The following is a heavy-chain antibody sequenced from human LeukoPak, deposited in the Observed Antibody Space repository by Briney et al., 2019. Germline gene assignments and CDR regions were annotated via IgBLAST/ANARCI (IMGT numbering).Heavy chain of an antibody. V-gene: IGHV3-23*01. Sequence: GGSLRLSCAASGLTFSNYAMSWVRQAPGKGLEWVSVISGRGSTTYYADSVKGRFTISRDNSKNTLYLQMNSLRAEDTALYYCARDSSSWTNYFDYWGQGTLVTVSS. CDR1: GLTFSNYA. D-gene: IGHD6-13*01. CDR2: ISGRGSTT. CDR3: ARDSSSWTNYFDY. J-gene: IGHJ4*02.